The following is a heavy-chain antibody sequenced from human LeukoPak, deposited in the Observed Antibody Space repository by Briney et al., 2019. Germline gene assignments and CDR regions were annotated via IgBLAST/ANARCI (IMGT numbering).Heavy chain of an antibody. D-gene: IGHD5-18*01. Sequence: GGSLRLSCAASGFTFDDYGMSWVRQAPGKGLGWVSGINWNGGSTGYADSVKGRFTISRDNAKNSLYLQMNSLRAEDTALYYCAKDIGRVDTASTYMDVWGKGTTVTISS. CDR1: GFTFDDYG. J-gene: IGHJ6*03. CDR3: AKDIGRVDTASTYMDV. CDR2: INWNGGST. V-gene: IGHV3-20*04.